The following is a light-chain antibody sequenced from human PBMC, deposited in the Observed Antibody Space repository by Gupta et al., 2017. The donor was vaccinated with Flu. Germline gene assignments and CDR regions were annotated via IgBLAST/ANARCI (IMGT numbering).Light chain of an antibody. CDR3: QQYGRSPS. CDR1: QNVGGTY. J-gene: IGKJ3*01. Sequence: PGTLALTPGERATLSCRASQNVGGTYLAWYQQKRDEAPRLLIYGASSRATGVPDRFSGSGSGTDFTLTISRLEPEDFAEYYCQQYGRSPSFGPGTKINMK. V-gene: IGKV3-20*01. CDR2: GAS.